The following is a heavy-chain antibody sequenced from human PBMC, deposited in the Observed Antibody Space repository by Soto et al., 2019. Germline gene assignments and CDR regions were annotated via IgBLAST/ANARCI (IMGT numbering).Heavy chain of an antibody. V-gene: IGHV4-34*01. CDR1: GGSFSGYY. CDR3: ARVVRGAYYYYGMDV. Sequence: SETLSLTCAVYGGSFSGYYWSWIRQPPGKGLEWIGEINHSGSTNYNPSLKSRVTISVDTSKNQFSLKLSSVTAADTAVYYCARVVRGAYYYYGMDVWGQGTTVTVSS. D-gene: IGHD3-10*01. CDR2: INHSGST. J-gene: IGHJ6*02.